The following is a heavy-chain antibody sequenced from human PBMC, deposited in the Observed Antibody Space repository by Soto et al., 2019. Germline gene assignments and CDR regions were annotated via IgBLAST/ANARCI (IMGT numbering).Heavy chain of an antibody. D-gene: IGHD6-19*01. J-gene: IGHJ4*02. CDR2: ISSGGTTT. CDR3: AREGGSIGGWFGRKFDS. Sequence: DVELLESGGDLVQPGGSLRLSCAVSGFTFSTQAMSWVRQAPGKGLEWVSSISSGGTTTFYAASVEGRFTISRDKSKNTLYLQMNSLRADDTAVYYCAREGGSIGGWFGRKFDSWGQGTQVTVSS. V-gene: IGHV3-23*01. CDR1: GFTFSTQA.